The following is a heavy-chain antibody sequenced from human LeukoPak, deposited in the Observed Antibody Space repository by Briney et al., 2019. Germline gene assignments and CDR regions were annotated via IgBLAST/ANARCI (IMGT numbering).Heavy chain of an antibody. CDR2: IRYDGSNK. D-gene: IGHD2-15*01. V-gene: IGHV3-30*02. CDR1: GLTFSDHW. J-gene: IGHJ4*02. CDR3: AKDGYCSGGSCYLWAWATGGKEYYFDY. Sequence: GGSLRLSCVASGLTFSDHWMNWVRQAPGKGLEWVAFIRYDGSNKYYADSVKGRFTISRDNSKNTLYPQMNSLRAEDTAVYYCAKDGYCSGGSCYLWAWATGGKEYYFDYWGQGTLVTVSS.